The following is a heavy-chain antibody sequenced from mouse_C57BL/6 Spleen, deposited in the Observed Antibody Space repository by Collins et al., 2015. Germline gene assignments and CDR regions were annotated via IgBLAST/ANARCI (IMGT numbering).Heavy chain of an antibody. Sequence: EVKLEESGGGLVQPGGSMKLSCVASGFTFSSYWMSWVRQSPEKGLEWVAEIRLKSDNYATHYAESVKGKFTISRDDSKSRLYLQMNSLRAEDTGIYYCTGGYYVWGQGTTLTVSS. J-gene: IGHJ2*01. CDR2: IRLKSDNYAT. V-gene: IGHV6-6*02. CDR1: GFTFSSYW. CDR3: TGGYYV. D-gene: IGHD2-3*01.